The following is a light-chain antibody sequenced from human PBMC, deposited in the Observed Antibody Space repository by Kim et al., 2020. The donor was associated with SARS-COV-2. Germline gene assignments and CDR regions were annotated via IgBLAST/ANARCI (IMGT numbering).Light chain of an antibody. J-gene: IGLJ2*01. CDR3: QAWDSSTARVV. V-gene: IGLV3-1*01. Sequence: PEQTASITCSGDKLGDKYACWYQQKPGQSPVLVIYQDSKRPSGIPERFSGSNSGNTATLTISGTQAMDEADYYCQAWDSSTARVVFGGGTQLTVL. CDR2: QDS. CDR1: KLGDKY.